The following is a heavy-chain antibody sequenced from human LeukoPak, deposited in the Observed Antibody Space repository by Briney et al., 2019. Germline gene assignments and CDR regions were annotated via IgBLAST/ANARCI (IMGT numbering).Heavy chain of an antibody. J-gene: IGHJ5*02. Sequence: ASVKVSCKASGYTFTSYDINWVRQATGQGLEWMGWMNPNSGNTGYAQKFQGRVTITRNTSISAAYMELSSLRSEDTAVYYCARGRQSIAARRPQGWFDPWGQGTLVTVSS. CDR3: ARGRQSIAARRPQGWFDP. D-gene: IGHD6-6*01. CDR2: MNPNSGNT. V-gene: IGHV1-8*03. CDR1: GYTFTSYD.